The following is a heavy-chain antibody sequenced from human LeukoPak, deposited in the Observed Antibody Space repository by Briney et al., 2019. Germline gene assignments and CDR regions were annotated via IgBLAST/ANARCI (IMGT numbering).Heavy chain of an antibody. J-gene: IGHJ4*02. CDR2: IYTSGST. CDR1: GVSISSYY. D-gene: IGHD2-15*01. Sequence: SETLSLTCTVSGVSISSYYWSWIRQPAGKGLEWIGRIYTSGSTNYNPSLNSRVTISVDKSKNHVSTNLTSVTVAGTAVYYCARDWRYCSGGSCSYYFDYWGQGALVTVSS. V-gene: IGHV4-4*07. CDR3: ARDWRYCSGGSCSYYFDY.